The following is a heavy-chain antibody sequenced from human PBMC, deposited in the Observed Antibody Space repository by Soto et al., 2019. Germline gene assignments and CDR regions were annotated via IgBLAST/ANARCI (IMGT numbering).Heavy chain of an antibody. CDR1: GGSFGSSAYY. CDR3: SRRAPEGFDP. CDR2: INYSGTT. J-gene: IGHJ5*02. V-gene: IGHV4-39*02. Sequence: PSETLSLTCTVSGGSFGSSAYYWGWIRQAPGKGLEWIGSINYSGTTYYNPSLKSRVTISVDTSKNHFSLKLSSVTAADTALYYCSRRAPEGFDPWGQGTLVTVSS.